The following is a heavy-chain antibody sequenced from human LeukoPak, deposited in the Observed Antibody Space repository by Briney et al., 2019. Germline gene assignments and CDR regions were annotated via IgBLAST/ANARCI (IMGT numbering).Heavy chain of an antibody. J-gene: IGHJ4*02. Sequence: ASETLSGTCAVYGGSFSGYYWSWIRQSPGKGLEWIGEINHSGSTNYNPSLKSRVTISVDTSKNQYSLKLSSVTAADTAVYYCANVQIWFGDPAIDYWGQGTLVTVSS. CDR1: GGSFSGYY. CDR3: ANVQIWFGDPAIDY. V-gene: IGHV4-34*01. D-gene: IGHD3-10*01. CDR2: INHSGST.